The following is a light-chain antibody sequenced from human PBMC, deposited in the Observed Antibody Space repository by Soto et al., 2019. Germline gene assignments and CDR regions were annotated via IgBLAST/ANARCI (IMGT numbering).Light chain of an antibody. Sequence: EIVMTQSPATLSVSPGERATLSCRASRSLSSNLAWYQQKPGQAPRLLISGASTRATGVPGRFSGSGSGTDFTLTISGLQSEDCAVYYCQQYNNWPLTFGGGTRVEIK. CDR2: GAS. V-gene: IGKV3-15*01. CDR1: RSLSSN. CDR3: QQYNNWPLT. J-gene: IGKJ4*01.